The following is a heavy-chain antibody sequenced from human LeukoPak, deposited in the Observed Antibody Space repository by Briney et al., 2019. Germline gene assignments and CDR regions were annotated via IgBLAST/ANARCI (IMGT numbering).Heavy chain of an antibody. CDR3: ARGRDYADV. D-gene: IGHD4/OR15-4a*01. Sequence: SETLSLTCTVSGGSISSGSYYWSWIRQPAGKGLEWIGRIYTSGSTNYNPSLKSRVTISVDTSKNQFSLKLSSVTAADTAVYYCARGRDYADVWGKGTTVTVSS. J-gene: IGHJ6*03. CDR1: GGSISSGSYY. CDR2: IYTSGST. V-gene: IGHV4-61*02.